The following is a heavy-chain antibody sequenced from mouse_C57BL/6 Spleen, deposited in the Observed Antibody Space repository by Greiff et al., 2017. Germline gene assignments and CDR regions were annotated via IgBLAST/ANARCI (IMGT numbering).Heavy chain of an antibody. CDR1: GFHIKDYY. J-gene: IGHJ1*03. D-gene: IGHD1-1*01. Sequence: VQLKESGAELVKPGASVKLSCTASGFHIKDYYMHWVKLWPEQGLEGIGRIDPEDGETKYAPKFQGKATITADTSSNTAYLQLSSLTSEDTAVYYCARNYYGSSPWYFDVWGTGTTVTVSS. CDR3: ARNYYGSSPWYFDV. CDR2: IDPEDGET. V-gene: IGHV14-2*01.